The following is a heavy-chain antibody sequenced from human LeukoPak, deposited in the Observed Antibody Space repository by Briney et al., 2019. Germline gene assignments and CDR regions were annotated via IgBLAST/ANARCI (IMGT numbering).Heavy chain of an antibody. CDR2: INPNSGGT. D-gene: IGHD5-24*01. CDR1: GYTFTGYN. V-gene: IGHV1-2*02. CDR3: ARVEMATIVPFDY. J-gene: IGHJ4*02. Sequence: GASVTVSCKASGYTFTGYNMHWVRQAPGQGLEWMGWINPNSGGTNYAQKFQGRVTMTRDTSISTAYMEPSRLTSDDTAVYYCARVEMATIVPFDYWGQGTLVTVSS.